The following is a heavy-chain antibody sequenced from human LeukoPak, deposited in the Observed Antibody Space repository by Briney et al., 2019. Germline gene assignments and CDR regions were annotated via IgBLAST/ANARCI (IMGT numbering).Heavy chain of an antibody. D-gene: IGHD5-12*01. J-gene: IGHJ4*02. Sequence: QSGGSLRLSCAASGFTFSSYGMHWVRQCPGKGLEWVAVIWYDGSNKHYADSVKGRFTISRDNSKNTLYLQMNSLRAEDTAVYYCAREGNSGYDWNYWGREPWSPSPQ. V-gene: IGHV3-33*01. CDR2: IWYDGSNK. CDR1: GFTFSSYG. CDR3: AREGNSGYDWNY.